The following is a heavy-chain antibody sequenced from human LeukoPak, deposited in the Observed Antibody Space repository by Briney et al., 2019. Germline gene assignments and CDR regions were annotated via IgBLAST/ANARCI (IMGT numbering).Heavy chain of an antibody. CDR2: ISGSGGST. CDR1: GFTFSSYA. D-gene: IGHD2-21*01. Sequence: GGSLRLSCAASGFTFSSYAMSWVRQAPGKGLEWASAISGSGGSTYYADSVKGRFTISRDNSKNTLYLQMNSLRAEDTAVYYCAKDLLDIVVVIAINDAFDIWGQGTMVTVSS. CDR3: AKDLLDIVVVIAINDAFDI. V-gene: IGHV3-23*01. J-gene: IGHJ3*02.